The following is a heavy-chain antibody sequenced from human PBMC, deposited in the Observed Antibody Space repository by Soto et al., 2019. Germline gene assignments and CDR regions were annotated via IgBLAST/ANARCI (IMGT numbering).Heavy chain of an antibody. CDR3: AREGYDYVLGSYRYTGIDY. CDR2: IWYDGSNK. CDR1: GFTFSSYG. V-gene: IGHV3-33*01. D-gene: IGHD3-16*02. J-gene: IGHJ4*02. Sequence: QVQLVESGGGVVQPGRSLRLSCAASGFTFSSYGMHWVRQAPGKGLEWVAVIWYDGSNKYYADSVKGRFTISRDNSKNTLYLQMNSLGAEDTAVYYCAREGYDYVLGSYRYTGIDYWGQGSLVTVSS.